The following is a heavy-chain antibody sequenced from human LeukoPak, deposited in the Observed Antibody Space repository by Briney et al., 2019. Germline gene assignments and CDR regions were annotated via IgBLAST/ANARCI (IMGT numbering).Heavy chain of an antibody. Sequence: SETLSLICTVSGGSISSHYWSWIRQPPGKGLEWIGYIYYSGSTNYNPSLKSRVTISVDTSKNQFSLKLSSVTAADTDVYYCAREYCSSTSCYRFFDYWGQGTLVTVSS. V-gene: IGHV4-59*11. CDR3: AREYCSSTSCYRFFDY. CDR2: IYYSGST. CDR1: GGSISSHY. D-gene: IGHD2-2*02. J-gene: IGHJ4*02.